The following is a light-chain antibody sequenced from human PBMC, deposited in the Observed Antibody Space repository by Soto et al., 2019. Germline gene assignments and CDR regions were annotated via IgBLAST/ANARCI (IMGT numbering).Light chain of an antibody. V-gene: IGKV3-11*01. Sequence: EIMMTQSPSALSLSPGERATLSCRASQSVSNFLAWYQQIPGQAPSLLIYDASNRATGIPARFSGSGSGTDFTLTISSLEPEDFAIYYCQQRSSWPITFGPGTKVDIK. CDR2: DAS. CDR3: QQRSSWPIT. CDR1: QSVSNF. J-gene: IGKJ3*01.